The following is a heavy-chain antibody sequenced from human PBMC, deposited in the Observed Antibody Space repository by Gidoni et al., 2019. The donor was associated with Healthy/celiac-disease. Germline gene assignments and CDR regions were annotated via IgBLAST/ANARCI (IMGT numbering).Heavy chain of an antibody. D-gene: IGHD3-9*01. Sequence: EVQLVESGGGLVTPGGSLRLSCSASGFTFSSYSMNWVRQAPGKGLEWVSSISSSSSYIYYADSVKGRFTISRDNAKNSLYLQMNSLRAEDTAVYYCARAAGKTYYDILTGYYYFDYWGQGTLVTVSS. CDR1: GFTFSSYS. CDR3: ARAAGKTYYDILTGYYYFDY. CDR2: ISSSSSYI. J-gene: IGHJ4*02. V-gene: IGHV3-21*01.